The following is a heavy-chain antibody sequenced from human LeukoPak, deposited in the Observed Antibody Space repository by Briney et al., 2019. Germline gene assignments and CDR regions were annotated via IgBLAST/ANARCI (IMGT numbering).Heavy chain of an antibody. J-gene: IGHJ4*02. V-gene: IGHV3-21*04. CDR3: AKDILTYYYDSSGYYSPPFDY. CDR1: GFTFSSYS. CDR2: ISSSSSYI. Sequence: PGGSLRLSCAASGFTFSSYSMHWVRQAPGKGLEWVSSISSSSSYIHYADSVKGRFTISRDNSKNTLYLQMNSLRAEDTAVYYCAKDILTYYYDSSGYYSPPFDYWGQGTLVTVSS. D-gene: IGHD3-22*01.